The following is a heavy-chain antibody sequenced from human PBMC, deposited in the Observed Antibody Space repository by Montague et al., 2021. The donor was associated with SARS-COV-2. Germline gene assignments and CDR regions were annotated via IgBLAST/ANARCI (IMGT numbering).Heavy chain of an antibody. D-gene: IGHD3-22*01. V-gene: IGHV4-39*01. Sequence: SETLSLTCTVSGDSIGSSSYYWGWIRQPPGKGLEWIGSIYRDGNTYYNPSLKTRVSLSIDKRKNQFSLKFYSVTVADTAVYSCARGPKMGGSGYYYNWGQGILVTVSS. J-gene: IGHJ1*01. CDR2: IYRDGNT. CDR3: ARGPKMGGSGYYYN. CDR1: GDSIGSSSYY.